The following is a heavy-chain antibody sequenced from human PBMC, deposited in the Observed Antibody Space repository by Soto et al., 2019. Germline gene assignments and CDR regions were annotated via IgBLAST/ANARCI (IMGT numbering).Heavy chain of an antibody. V-gene: IGHV3-13*04. CDR1: GFSFNNYD. CDR3: ARGGPNWDYYFYGMDV. J-gene: IGHJ6*02. CDR2: IGTAGDT. Sequence: EVQLVESGGGLVQPGGSLRLSCAASGFSFNNYDMHWVRQATGKGLEWVSGIGTAGDTYYPDSVKGRFTISRENAKNSLYLPMNRLRAGDPAVYYCARGGPNWDYYFYGMDVWGQGTTVTVSS. D-gene: IGHD3-16*01.